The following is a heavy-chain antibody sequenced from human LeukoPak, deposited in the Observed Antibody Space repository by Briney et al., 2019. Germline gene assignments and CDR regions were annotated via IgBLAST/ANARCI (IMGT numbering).Heavy chain of an antibody. Sequence: EASVKVSCKVSGYTLTELSMHWVRQAPGKGLEWMGGFDPEDGETIYAQKFQGRVTMTEDTSTDTAYMELSSLRSEDTAVYYCAAAVAGNFLFGYWGQGTLVTVSS. CDR2: FDPEDGET. V-gene: IGHV1-24*01. D-gene: IGHD6-19*01. CDR1: GYTLTELS. CDR3: AAAVAGNFLFGY. J-gene: IGHJ4*02.